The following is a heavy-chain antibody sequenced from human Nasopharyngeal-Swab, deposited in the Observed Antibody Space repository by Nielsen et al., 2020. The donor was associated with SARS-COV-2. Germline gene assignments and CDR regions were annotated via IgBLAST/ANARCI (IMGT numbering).Heavy chain of an antibody. J-gene: IGHJ6*02. V-gene: IGHV3-33*01. CDR2: IWYDGSNK. Sequence: GESLKISCAASGFTFSSYGMHWVRQAPGKGLEWVAVIWYDGSNKYYADSVKGRFTISRDNSKHTLYLQMNSLRAEDTAVYYCASAPSIAVAAGYGMDVWGQGTTVTVSS. CDR1: GFTFSSYG. D-gene: IGHD6-19*01. CDR3: ASAPSIAVAAGYGMDV.